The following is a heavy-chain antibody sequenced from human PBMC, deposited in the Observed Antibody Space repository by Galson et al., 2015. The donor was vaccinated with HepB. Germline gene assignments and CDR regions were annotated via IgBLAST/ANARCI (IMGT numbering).Heavy chain of an antibody. V-gene: IGHV1-2*06. Sequence: SVKVSCKASGYTFTGYYMHWVRQAPGQGLEWMGRIHPVSLGANYAQNFQGRVTMTRDTSVTTAYMELSRLTSDDTAVYYCVRDAGNLSKNSYWGQGTLVTASS. CDR2: IHPVSLGA. CDR1: GYTFTGYY. D-gene: IGHD2/OR15-2a*01. CDR3: VRDAGNLSKNSY. J-gene: IGHJ4*02.